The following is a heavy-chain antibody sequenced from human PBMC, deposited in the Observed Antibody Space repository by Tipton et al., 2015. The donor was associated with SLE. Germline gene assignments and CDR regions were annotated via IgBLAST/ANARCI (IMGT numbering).Heavy chain of an antibody. Sequence: SLRLSCAASGFSFSSDWMTWARQAPGRGLEWVASIKNDGSENYYVDSVKGRFTISRDNAKNSLYLQMNTLRAEDTALYYCARAFSRSPVYWGQGTPVTVSS. CDR3: ARAFSRSPVY. D-gene: IGHD1-26*01. CDR2: IKNDGSEN. V-gene: IGHV3-7*01. J-gene: IGHJ4*02. CDR1: GFSFSSDW.